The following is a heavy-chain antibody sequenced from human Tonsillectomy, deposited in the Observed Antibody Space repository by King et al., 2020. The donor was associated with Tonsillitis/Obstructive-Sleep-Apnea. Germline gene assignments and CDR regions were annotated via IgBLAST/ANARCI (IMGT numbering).Heavy chain of an antibody. J-gene: IGHJ4*02. D-gene: IGHD1-26*01. Sequence: KFQGRVTITRDTSASTAYMELSSLRSEDTAVYYCARALGLGGATPYFDYWGQGTLVTVSS. CDR3: ARALGLGGATPYFDY. V-gene: IGHV1-3*01.